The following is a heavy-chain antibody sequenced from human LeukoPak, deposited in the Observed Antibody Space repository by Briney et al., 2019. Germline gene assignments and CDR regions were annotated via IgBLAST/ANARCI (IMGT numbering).Heavy chain of an antibody. V-gene: IGHV3-7*01. Sequence: GGSLRLSCAASGFTFSTYWMNWYRQAPGKGLEWVGNINQDASEINYVDSVRGRFTISRDNAKNSLHLQMNSLRAEDTAVYYCATDRDNSDWEKRFDSWGQGTLVTVSS. D-gene: IGHD2-21*02. CDR2: INQDASEI. J-gene: IGHJ4*02. CDR1: GFTFSTYW. CDR3: ATDRDNSDWEKRFDS.